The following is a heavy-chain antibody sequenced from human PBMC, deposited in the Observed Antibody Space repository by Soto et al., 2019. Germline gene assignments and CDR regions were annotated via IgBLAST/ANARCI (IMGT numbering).Heavy chain of an antibody. J-gene: IGHJ3*02. Sequence: PGGSLRLSCAASGFTFSSYAMSWVRQAPGKGLEWVSAIGGSRGSTYYADSVKGRFTISRDNSKNTLYLQMNSLRAEDTAVYYCAKIAAAGDAFDIWGQGTMVTVSS. V-gene: IGHV3-23*01. CDR1: GFTFSSYA. CDR2: IGGSRGST. D-gene: IGHD6-13*01. CDR3: AKIAAAGDAFDI.